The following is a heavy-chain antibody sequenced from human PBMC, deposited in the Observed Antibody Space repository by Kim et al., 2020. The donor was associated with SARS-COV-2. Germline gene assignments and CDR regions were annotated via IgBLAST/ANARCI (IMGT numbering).Heavy chain of an antibody. J-gene: IGHJ6*02. Sequence: GGSLRLSCAASGFTFSSYAMHWVRQAPGKGLEWVAVISYDGSNKYYADSVKGRFTISRDNSKNTLYLQMNSLRAEDTAVYYCAREWTGEDIVVVPAAIRYYYYGMDVWGQGTTVTVSS. CDR2: ISYDGSNK. CDR1: GFTFSSYA. CDR3: AREWTGEDIVVVPAAIRYYYYGMDV. V-gene: IGHV3-30-3*01. D-gene: IGHD2-2*02.